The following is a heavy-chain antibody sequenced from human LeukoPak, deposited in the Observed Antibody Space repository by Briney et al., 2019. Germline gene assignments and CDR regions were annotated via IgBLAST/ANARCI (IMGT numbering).Heavy chain of an antibody. V-gene: IGHV3-11*05. CDR3: ARDRDWSFDY. CDR1: GFTFSNYE. CDR2: ISSSSSYT. Sequence: GGSLRLSCAASGFTFSNYEMNWVRQAPGKGLEWVSYISSSSSYTNYADSVKGRFTISRDNAKNSLYLQMNSLRAEDTAVYYCARDRDWSFDYWGQGTLVTVSS. D-gene: IGHD3/OR15-3a*01. J-gene: IGHJ4*02.